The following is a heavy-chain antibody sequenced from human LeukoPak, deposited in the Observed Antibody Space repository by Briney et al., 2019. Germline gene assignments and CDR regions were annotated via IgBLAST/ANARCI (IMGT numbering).Heavy chain of an antibody. CDR1: GGSFSGYY. J-gene: IGHJ4*02. D-gene: IGHD3-10*01. Sequence: SETLSLACAVYGGSFSGYYWSWIRQPPGKGLEWIGEINHSGSTNYNPSLKSRVTISVDTSKNQFSLKLSSVTAADTAVYYCARGPRAYYGSETLAYWGQGTLVTVSS. V-gene: IGHV4-34*01. CDR2: INHSGST. CDR3: ARGPRAYYGSETLAY.